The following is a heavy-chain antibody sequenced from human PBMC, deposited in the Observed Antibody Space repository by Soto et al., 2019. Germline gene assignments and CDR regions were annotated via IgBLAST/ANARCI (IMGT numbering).Heavy chain of an antibody. V-gene: IGHV3-33*01. CDR1: GFTFSSYG. CDR3: ARDFTPDGWIAAGEMPYYYYGMDV. J-gene: IGHJ6*02. D-gene: IGHD6-13*01. Sequence: GGSLRLSCAASGFTFSSYGMHWVRQAPGKGLEWVAVIWYDGSNKYYADSVKGRFTISRDNSKDTLYLQMNSLRAEDTAVYYCARDFTPDGWIAAGEMPYYYYGMDVWGQGTTVTVSS. CDR2: IWYDGSNK.